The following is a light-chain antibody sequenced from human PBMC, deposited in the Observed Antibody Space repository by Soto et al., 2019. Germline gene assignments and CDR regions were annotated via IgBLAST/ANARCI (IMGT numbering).Light chain of an antibody. CDR2: AAS. J-gene: IGKJ1*01. CDR3: QQTYSTTWT. Sequence: DIPMTQSPSSLSASVGDRVTITCRASQSISSYLNWYQQKPGKAPKLLIYAASSLQSGVPSRFSGGGSGTDFTLTISSLQPEDVATYYCQQTYSTTWTFGQGTKVEIK. V-gene: IGKV1-39*01. CDR1: QSISSY.